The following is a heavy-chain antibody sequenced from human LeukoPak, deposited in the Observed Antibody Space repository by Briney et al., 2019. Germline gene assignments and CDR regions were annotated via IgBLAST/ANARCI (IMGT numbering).Heavy chain of an antibody. D-gene: IGHD3-10*01. Sequence: SETLSLTCTVSGGSISSAGHYWSWIRQPAGKGLEWIGRIYSSGSTNYNPSLKSRVTISVDTSKNQFSLKLSSVTAADTAVYYCARDVGHSNSGSYYNGEFDYWGQGTLVTVSS. V-gene: IGHV4-61*02. J-gene: IGHJ4*02. CDR2: IYSSGST. CDR3: ARDVGHSNSGSYYNGEFDY. CDR1: GGSISSAGHY.